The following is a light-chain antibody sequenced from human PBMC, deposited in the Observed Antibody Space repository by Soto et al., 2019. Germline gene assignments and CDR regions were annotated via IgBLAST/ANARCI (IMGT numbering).Light chain of an antibody. V-gene: IGKV3-11*01. CDR3: QQRNNWPPRFT. CDR2: AAS. CDR1: QSVGIY. Sequence: EIVLTQSPATLSLSPGERATLSCRASQSVGIYLAWYQQRPGQAPRLLIYAASSRATGIPARFSGGGSGTDFTLTISSLEPEDFAVYYCQQRNNWPPRFTFGPGTKVDIK. J-gene: IGKJ3*01.